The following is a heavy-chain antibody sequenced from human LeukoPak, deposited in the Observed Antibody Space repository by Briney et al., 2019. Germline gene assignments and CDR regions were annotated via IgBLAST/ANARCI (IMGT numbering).Heavy chain of an antibody. D-gene: IGHD3-3*01. CDR2: IKQDGSEQ. J-gene: IGHJ4*02. CDR1: GFTFSSYG. Sequence: GGSLRLPCAASGFTFSSYGMHWVRQAPGKGLEGVANIKQDGSEQYYVDSVKGRFTISRDNAKNSLYLQMNSLRAEDAAVYYCARDRSKDFWSGYLHYDYWGQGTLVTVSS. V-gene: IGHV3-7*01. CDR3: ARDRSKDFWSGYLHYDY.